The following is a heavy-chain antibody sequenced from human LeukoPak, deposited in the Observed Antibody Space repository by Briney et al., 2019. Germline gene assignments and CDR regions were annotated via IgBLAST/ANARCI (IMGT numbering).Heavy chain of an antibody. Sequence: GGSLRLSCAASGFTFSDYYMTWIRQAPGKGLEWVSAISSSGGSTYYADSVKGRFTISRDTSKNTLYLQMNSLRAEDTAVYYCAKGFSWYGYGMDVWGLGTTVTVSS. CDR3: AKGFSWYGYGMDV. V-gene: IGHV3-23*01. J-gene: IGHJ6*02. D-gene: IGHD6-13*01. CDR1: GFTFSDYY. CDR2: ISSSGGST.